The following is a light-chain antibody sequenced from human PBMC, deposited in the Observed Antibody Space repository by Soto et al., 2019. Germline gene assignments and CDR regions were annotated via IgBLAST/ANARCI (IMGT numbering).Light chain of an antibody. CDR2: GAG. V-gene: IGKV3-20*01. Sequence: EIVLTQSPGTLSLSPGERATHSYRPGQSLSSSSLAWYQQNLGQAPRLLICGAGSRATGIPDRLTGGGSGTDFILTVSRLEPEYFAVYNCQQYGSSPPWAFGQGTKVEIK. CDR3: QQYGSSPPWA. J-gene: IGKJ1*01. CDR1: QSLSSSS.